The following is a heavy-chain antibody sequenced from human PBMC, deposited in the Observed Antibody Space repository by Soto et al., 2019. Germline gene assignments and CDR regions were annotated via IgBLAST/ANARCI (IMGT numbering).Heavy chain of an antibody. D-gene: IGHD6-13*01. Sequence: ASVKVSCKASGYTFTGYYMHWVRQAPGQGLGWMGWINPNSGGTNYAQKFQGRVTMTRDTSISTAYMELSRLRSDDTAVYYCARETPLLYSSSWLDYWGQGTLVTVSS. CDR2: INPNSGGT. J-gene: IGHJ4*02. CDR1: GYTFTGYY. CDR3: ARETPLLYSSSWLDY. V-gene: IGHV1-2*02.